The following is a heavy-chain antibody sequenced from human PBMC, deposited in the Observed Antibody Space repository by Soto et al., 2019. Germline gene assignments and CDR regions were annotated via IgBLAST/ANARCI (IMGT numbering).Heavy chain of an antibody. J-gene: IGHJ6*02. CDR2: MNPNSGNT. V-gene: IGHV1-8*01. D-gene: IGHD6-13*01. Sequence: ASVKVSCTASGYTFTSYDINWVRQATGQGLEWMGWMNPNSGNTGYAQKFQGRVTMTRNTSISTAYMELSSLRSEDTAVYYCAGGDRYSSSWGYYYYGMDVWGQGTTVTVSS. CDR3: AGGDRYSSSWGYYYYGMDV. CDR1: GYTFTSYD.